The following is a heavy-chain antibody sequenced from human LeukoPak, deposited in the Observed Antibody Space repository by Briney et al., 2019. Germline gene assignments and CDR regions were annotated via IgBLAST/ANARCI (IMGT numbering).Heavy chain of an antibody. V-gene: IGHV3-74*01. D-gene: IGHD4-17*01. CDR1: GFTFSSYA. CDR2: INSDGSST. Sequence: GRSLRLSCAASGFTFSSYAMHWVRQAPGKGLVWVSRINSDGSSTRYADSVKGRFTISRDNAKNTLYLQMNSLRAEDAALYYCAKLAPLDGDYDYWGQGTLVTVSS. J-gene: IGHJ4*02. CDR3: AKLAPLDGDYDY.